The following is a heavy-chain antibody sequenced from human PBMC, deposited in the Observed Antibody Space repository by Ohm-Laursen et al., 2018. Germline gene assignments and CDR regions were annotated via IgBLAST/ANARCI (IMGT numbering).Heavy chain of an antibody. V-gene: IGHV3-23*01. CDR2: ISGSGGST. D-gene: IGHD1-1*01. Sequence: SLRLSCTASGFTFSSYAMSWVRQAPGKGLEWVSAISGSGGSTYYADSVKGRFTISRDNSKNTLYLQMNSLRAEDTAVYYCARTSDGEHFDYWGQGTLVTVSS. CDR1: GFTFSSYA. CDR3: ARTSDGEHFDY. J-gene: IGHJ4*02.